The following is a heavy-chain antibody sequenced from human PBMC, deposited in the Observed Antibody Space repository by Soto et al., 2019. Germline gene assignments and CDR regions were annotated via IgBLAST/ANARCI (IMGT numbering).Heavy chain of an antibody. CDR3: ARAGAYYDSSGYILYYFDY. V-gene: IGHV3-13*01. CDR1: GFTFSSYD. Sequence: EVQLVESGGGLVQPGGSLRLSCAASGFTFSSYDMHWVRQATGKGLEWVSAIGTAGDTYYPGSVKGRFTISRENAKNSLYLQMNSLRAEDTAVYYCARAGAYYDSSGYILYYFDYWGQGTLVTVSS. D-gene: IGHD3-22*01. J-gene: IGHJ4*02. CDR2: IGTAGDT.